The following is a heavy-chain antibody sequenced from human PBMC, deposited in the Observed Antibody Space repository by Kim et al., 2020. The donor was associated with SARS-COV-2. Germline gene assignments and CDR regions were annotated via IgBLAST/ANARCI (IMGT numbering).Heavy chain of an antibody. CDR3: ARDTGRTGYYYGMDL. J-gene: IGHJ6*02. Sequence: DSVKGRFTISRDNAKNSVYLQMNSLRDDDTAVYYCARDTGRTGYYYGMDLWGQGTTVTGSS. D-gene: IGHD1-1*01. V-gene: IGHV3-48*02.